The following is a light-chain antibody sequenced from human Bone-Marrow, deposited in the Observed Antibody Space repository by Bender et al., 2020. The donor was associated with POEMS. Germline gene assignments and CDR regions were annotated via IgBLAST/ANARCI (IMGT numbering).Light chain of an antibody. CDR2: NVS. Sequence: QSALTRPASVSGSPGQSITIPCTGASSDVGGYDYVSWYQQYPGKAPKLLIYNVSNRPSGVSNRFSGSKSGNTASLTISGLLPEDEADYYCCSYAGTSSWVFGGGTKLTVL. J-gene: IGLJ3*02. V-gene: IGLV2-14*03. CDR1: SSDVGGYDY. CDR3: CSYAGTSSWV.